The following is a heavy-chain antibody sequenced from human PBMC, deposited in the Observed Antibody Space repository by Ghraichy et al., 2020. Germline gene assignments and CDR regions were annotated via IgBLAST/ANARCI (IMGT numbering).Heavy chain of an antibody. D-gene: IGHD3-10*01. Sequence: SQTLSLTCAVYGGSFSGYYLSWIRQSPGKGLEWIGEINHSGSTNYNPSLKNRVTISVDTSKNQFSLKLSSVTAADTAGYYCARGYGSGSYYLGYWGQGTLVTVSS. J-gene: IGHJ4*02. CDR1: GGSFSGYY. CDR2: INHSGST. V-gene: IGHV4-34*01. CDR3: ARGYGSGSYYLGY.